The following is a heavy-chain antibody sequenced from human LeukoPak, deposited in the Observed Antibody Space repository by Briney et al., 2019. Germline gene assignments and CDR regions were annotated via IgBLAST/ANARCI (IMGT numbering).Heavy chain of an antibody. D-gene: IGHD3-10*01. CDR3: ARGVVRARYGMDV. Sequence: ASVKVSCKASGGTFSSYAISWVRQAPGQGLEWMGGNIPIFGTANYAQKFQGRVTITADESTSTAYMELSSLRSEDTAVYYCARGVVRARYGMDVWGQGTTVTVSS. CDR1: GGTFSSYA. CDR2: NIPIFGTA. V-gene: IGHV1-69*13. J-gene: IGHJ6*02.